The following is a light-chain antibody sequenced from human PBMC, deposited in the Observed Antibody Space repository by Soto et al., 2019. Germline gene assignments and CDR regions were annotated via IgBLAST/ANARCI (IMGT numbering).Light chain of an antibody. V-gene: IGKV1-12*01. Sequence: IQMTQSPSSVSASVGDRVILTCRASQRISSWLVWYHQRPGKAPKLLIYATSTLETGVPSRFSGSGSGRDFTLTISSLQPEDLGTYFCQQANSVPWTLGQGTKVDIK. J-gene: IGKJ1*01. CDR1: QRISSW. CDR3: QQANSVPWT. CDR2: ATS.